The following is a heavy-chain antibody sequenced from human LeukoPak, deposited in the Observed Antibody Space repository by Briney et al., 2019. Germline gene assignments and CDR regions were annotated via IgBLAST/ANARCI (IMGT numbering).Heavy chain of an antibody. CDR1: GFTLSNAW. J-gene: IGHJ4*02. D-gene: IGHD3-10*01. Sequence: PGGSLRLPCAASGFTLSNAWMSWVREAPGKGLEWMGQIKSKTDGGTTDYAAPVKGRFTISRDDSKDTLYLQMNSLKTEDTAVYYCTTLYGSGSDNWGQGTLVSVSS. CDR3: TTLYGSGSDN. CDR2: IKSKTDGGTT. V-gene: IGHV3-15*01.